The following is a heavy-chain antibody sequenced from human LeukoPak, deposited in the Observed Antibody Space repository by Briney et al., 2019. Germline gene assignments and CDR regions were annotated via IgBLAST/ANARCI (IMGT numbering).Heavy chain of an antibody. D-gene: IGHD3-22*01. J-gene: IGHJ3*02. CDR2: IWYEGNNK. CDR3: ARGRGSSVCASAFDI. Sequence: GTSLRLSCAASGFTFSSYGMHWVRQAPGKGLEWVALIWYEGNNKKYADSVKGRITISRDNSKNTLYLEMNSLRADDTAVYYCARGRGSSVCASAFDIWGQGTMVTISS. V-gene: IGHV3-33*01. CDR1: GFTFSSYG.